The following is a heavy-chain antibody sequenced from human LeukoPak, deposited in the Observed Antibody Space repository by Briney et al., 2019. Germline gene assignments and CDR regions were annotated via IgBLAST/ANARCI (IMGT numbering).Heavy chain of an antibody. CDR2: IYHSGSI. CDR3: ARADSGSHSHFDY. Sequence: SETLSLTCAVSGYSISNGCYWGWIRQAPGKRLEWIATIYHSGSIYYNPSLMSRFTISIDTSKNQFSLKVTSVTAADTARYYCARADSGSHSHFDYWGQGMLVTVSS. D-gene: IGHD1-26*01. CDR1: GYSISNGCY. V-gene: IGHV4-38-2*01. J-gene: IGHJ4*02.